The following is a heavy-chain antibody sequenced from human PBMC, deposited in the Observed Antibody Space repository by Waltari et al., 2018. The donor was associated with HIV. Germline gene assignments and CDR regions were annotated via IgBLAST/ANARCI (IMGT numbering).Heavy chain of an antibody. V-gene: IGHV3-7*03. CDR1: GPRFPVQE. D-gene: IGHD2-21*01. Sequence: VQWVEAGGGVAPPGGPQVLSRVASGPRFPVQELRWVRQSPGRGLEWVASIRSDGTEDKYVDSVRGRFTMYRDNSKTTLDPQMTGRTSEDSAVYYCWRQFRTSDSSDIWGHGTVVIVSS. J-gene: IGHJ3*02. CDR3: WRQFRTSDSSDI. CDR2: IRSDGTED.